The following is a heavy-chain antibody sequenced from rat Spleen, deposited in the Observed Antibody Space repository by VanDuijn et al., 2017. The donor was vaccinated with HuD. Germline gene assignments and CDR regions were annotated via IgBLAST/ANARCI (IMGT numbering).Heavy chain of an antibody. V-gene: IGHV5-29*01. CDR1: XFTXXXYY. J-gene: IGHJ2*01. CDR2: INYDGSST. CDR3: VRSVFDY. Sequence: EVQLVESGGGLVQXGRSXXLSCAAXXFTXXXYYKARVRQAPTKGREWVATINYDGSSTYYRDSVKGRFTISRDNAKSTLYLQMDSLRSEDTATYYCVRSVFDYWGQGVMVTVSS.